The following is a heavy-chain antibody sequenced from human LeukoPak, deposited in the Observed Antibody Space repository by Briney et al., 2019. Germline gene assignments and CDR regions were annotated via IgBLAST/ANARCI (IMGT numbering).Heavy chain of an antibody. J-gene: IGHJ5*02. CDR2: INAGNGNT. V-gene: IGHV1-3*01. Sequence: EASVKVSCKASGHTFTSYAMHWVRQAPGQRLEWMGWINAGNGNTKYSQKFQGRVTITRDTSASTAYMELSSLRSEDTAVYYCARESSGWYWRFDPWGQGTLVTVSS. D-gene: IGHD6-19*01. CDR3: ARESSGWYWRFDP. CDR1: GHTFTSYA.